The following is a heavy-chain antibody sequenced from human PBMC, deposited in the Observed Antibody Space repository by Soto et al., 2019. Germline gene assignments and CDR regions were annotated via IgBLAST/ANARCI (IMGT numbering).Heavy chain of an antibody. D-gene: IGHD3-10*01. CDR3: ARHKAWFGELWDAFDI. V-gene: IGHV5-51*01. CDR2: IYPGDSDT. J-gene: IGHJ3*02. Sequence: GESLKISCKGSGYSFTSYWIGWVRQMPGKGLEWMGIIYPGDSDTRYSPSFQGQVTISADKSISTAYLQWSSLKASDTAMYYCARHKAWFGELWDAFDIWGQGTMVTVSS. CDR1: GYSFTSYW.